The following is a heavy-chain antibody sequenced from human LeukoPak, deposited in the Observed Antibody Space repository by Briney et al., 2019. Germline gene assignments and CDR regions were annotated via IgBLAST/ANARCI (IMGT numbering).Heavy chain of an antibody. Sequence: SETLSLTCAVYGGSLSGNYWSWIRQPPGKGLEWIGEINHSGSTNYNPSLKSRVTISVDTSKNQLSLKLSSMTAADTAVYYCARQWLVSPLFDYWGQGTLVTVSS. V-gene: IGHV4-34*01. CDR3: ARQWLVSPLFDY. CDR2: INHSGST. D-gene: IGHD6-19*01. J-gene: IGHJ4*02. CDR1: GGSLSGNY.